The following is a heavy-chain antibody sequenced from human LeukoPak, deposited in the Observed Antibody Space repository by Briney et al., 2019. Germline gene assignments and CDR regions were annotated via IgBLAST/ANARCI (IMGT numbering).Heavy chain of an antibody. CDR3: ARDYFDSSDYPLTYFYYYTDV. Sequence: GGSLRLSCAASGSTFSRYSMNWVRQAPGKGLEWFASISSTSTFIYSADSVKGRFTISRDTAKNSLFLQMNTLRAEDTAIYYCARDYFDSSDYPLTYFYYYTDVWGKGTTVTVSS. CDR2: ISSTSTFI. J-gene: IGHJ6*03. V-gene: IGHV3-21*01. CDR1: GSTFSRYS. D-gene: IGHD3-22*01.